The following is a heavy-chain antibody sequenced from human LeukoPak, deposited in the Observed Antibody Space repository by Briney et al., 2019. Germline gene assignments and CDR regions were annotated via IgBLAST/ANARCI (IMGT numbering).Heavy chain of an antibody. CDR3: AKDGAGTSLTDHDP. CDR1: GYTFTGYY. J-gene: IGHJ5*02. D-gene: IGHD1-14*01. V-gene: IGHV1-2*02. CDR2: INPNSGGT. Sequence: GASVKVSCKASGYTFTGYYMHWVRQAPGQGLEWMGWINPNSGGTKYAQKFQGRVTMTRDPSISTAYMELSRLRSDDTAVYYCAKDGAGTSLTDHDPWGQGTLVTVSS.